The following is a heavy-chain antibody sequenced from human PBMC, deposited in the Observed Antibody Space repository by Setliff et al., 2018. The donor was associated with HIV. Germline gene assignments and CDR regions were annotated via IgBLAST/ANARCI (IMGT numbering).Heavy chain of an antibody. CDR1: GGSIRSGSYY. D-gene: IGHD1-1*01. Sequence: SETLSLTCTVSGGSIRSGSYYWSWIRQPAGKGLEWIGRIYTSGSANYNPSLKSRVTMSVDTSKNQFSLKLSSVTAADTAVYYCARGASTRDLDYWGQGTLVTVSS. CDR2: IYTSGSA. V-gene: IGHV4-61*02. CDR3: ARGASTRDLDY. J-gene: IGHJ4*02.